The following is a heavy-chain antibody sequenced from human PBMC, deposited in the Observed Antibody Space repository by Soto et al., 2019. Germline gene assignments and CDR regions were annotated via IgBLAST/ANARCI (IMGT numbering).Heavy chain of an antibody. CDR1: GGSISSSNW. D-gene: IGHD5-12*01. CDR3: ARYNSGYDSEYYYYGMDV. V-gene: IGHV4-4*02. Sequence: KPSETLSLTCAVSGGSISSSNWWSWVRQPPGKGLEWIGEIYHSGSTNYNPSLKSRVTISVDKSKNQFSLKLSSVTAADTAVYYCARYNSGYDSEYYYYGMDVWGQGTTVTVSS. J-gene: IGHJ6*02. CDR2: IYHSGST.